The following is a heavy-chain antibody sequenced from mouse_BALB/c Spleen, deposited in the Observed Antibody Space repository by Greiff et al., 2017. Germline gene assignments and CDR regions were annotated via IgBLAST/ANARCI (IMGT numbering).Heavy chain of an antibody. Sequence: QVQLKQSGAELVRPGTSVKVSCKASGYAFTNYLIEWVKQRPGQGLEWIGVINPGSGGTNYNEKFKGKATLTADKSSSTAYMQLSSLTSDASAVYFCARGGNYYGSSYSAWFAYWGQGTLVTVSA. CDR1: GYAFTNYL. CDR3: ARGGNYYGSSYSAWFAY. J-gene: IGHJ3*01. V-gene: IGHV1-54*01. CDR2: INPGSGGT. D-gene: IGHD1-1*01.